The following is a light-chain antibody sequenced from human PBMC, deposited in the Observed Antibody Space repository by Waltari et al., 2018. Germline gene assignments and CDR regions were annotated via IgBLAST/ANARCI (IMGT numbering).Light chain of an antibody. CDR3: QSYDSSLSGWV. Sequence: QSVLTQPPSVSGAPGQRVTISCTGSSPNIGAGYGVHWYQQLPGTAPKLLTYGNSNRPSGVPDRFSCSKSGTSASLAITVLQAEDEADYYCQSYDSSLSGWVFGGGTKLTVL. CDR1: SPNIGAGYG. V-gene: IGLV1-40*01. CDR2: GNS. J-gene: IGLJ3*02.